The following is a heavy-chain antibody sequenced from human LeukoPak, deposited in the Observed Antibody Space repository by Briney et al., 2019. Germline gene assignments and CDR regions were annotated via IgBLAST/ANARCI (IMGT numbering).Heavy chain of an antibody. CDR3: ARSSFPYCSGGSCYPDYFDY. V-gene: IGHV1-2*02. J-gene: IGHJ4*02. CDR2: INPNSGGT. D-gene: IGHD2-15*01. Sequence: APVEVSCQASGYTSPGFYIHWGGPAPGQGVEWVGWINPNSGGTNYAQKFQGRVTMTRDTSISTAYMELSRLRSDDTAVYYCARSSFPYCSGGSCYPDYFDYWGQGTLVTVSS. CDR1: GYTSPGFY.